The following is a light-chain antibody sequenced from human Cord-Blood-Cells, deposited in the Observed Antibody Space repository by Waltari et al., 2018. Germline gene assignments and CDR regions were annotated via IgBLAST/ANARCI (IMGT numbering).Light chain of an antibody. J-gene: IGLJ1*01. CDR1: SSDVGGYNY. V-gene: IGLV2-14*01. CDR2: EVS. CDR3: SSYTSSITLV. Sequence: QSALTQPASVSGSPGQSITISCTGTSSDVGGYNYLVWYQQHPGKATKLMISEVSNRPSGVSNRFSGSKSGNTASLPISGLQAEDDADYYCSSYTSSITLVFATGTKVTVL.